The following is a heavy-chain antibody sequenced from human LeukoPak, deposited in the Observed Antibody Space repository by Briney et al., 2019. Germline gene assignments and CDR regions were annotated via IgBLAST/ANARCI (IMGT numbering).Heavy chain of an antibody. CDR1: GFTFSDRW. CDR3: ARDFHSIDL. Sequence: GGSLRLSCVTSGFTFSDRWMHWVRQAPGKGLVWVSRISNDGRLASYADSVKGRFTIARDNAQNTVYLQMDSLRDEDTAVYYCARDFHSIDLWGQGTLVTVSS. J-gene: IGHJ4*02. D-gene: IGHD2/OR15-2a*01. V-gene: IGHV3-74*01. CDR2: ISNDGRLA.